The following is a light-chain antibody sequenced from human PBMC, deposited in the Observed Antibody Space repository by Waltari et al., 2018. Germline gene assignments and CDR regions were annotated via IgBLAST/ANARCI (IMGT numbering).Light chain of an antibody. Sequence: QPALTQPPSASGSPGQSVTISCTATSSDVGGFNYVSWYQQHPGKAPKLMIYEVSKRPAGVPDRFSGSKSGNTASLTVSGLQAEDEGDYYCSSYAGTNNVVFGGGTKLTVL. CDR1: SSDVGGFNY. J-gene: IGLJ2*01. CDR2: EVS. V-gene: IGLV2-8*01. CDR3: SSYAGTNNVV.